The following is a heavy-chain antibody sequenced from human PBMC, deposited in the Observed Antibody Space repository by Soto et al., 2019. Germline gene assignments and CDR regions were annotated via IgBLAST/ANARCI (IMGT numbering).Heavy chain of an antibody. J-gene: IGHJ4*02. Sequence: QVHLVQSGAEEKKPGASVRVSCKASGYTFTTYAMHWVRQAPGQRLEWMGWINAGNGATKYSQNFQDRLTITRDPSANTAFMELSSLRSEDTAVYYCARGSAAAGPYYFDYWAQGTLVTVSS. CDR3: ARGSAAAGPYYFDY. D-gene: IGHD6-13*01. V-gene: IGHV1-3*05. CDR1: GYTFTTYA. CDR2: INAGNGAT.